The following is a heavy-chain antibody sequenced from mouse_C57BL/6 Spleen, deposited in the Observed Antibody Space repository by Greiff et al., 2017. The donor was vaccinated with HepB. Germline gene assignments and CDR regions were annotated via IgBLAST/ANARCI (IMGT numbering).Heavy chain of an antibody. D-gene: IGHD1-1*01. Sequence: VQLQQPGAELVKPGASVKMSCKASGYTFTSYWITWVKQRPGQGLEWIGDIYPGSGSTNYNEKFKSKATLTVDTSSSTAYMQLSSLTSEDSAVYYCARGGAYYYGSPHWYFDVWGTGTTVTVSS. V-gene: IGHV1-55*01. CDR1: GYTFTSYW. J-gene: IGHJ1*03. CDR2: IYPGSGST. CDR3: ARGGAYYYGSPHWYFDV.